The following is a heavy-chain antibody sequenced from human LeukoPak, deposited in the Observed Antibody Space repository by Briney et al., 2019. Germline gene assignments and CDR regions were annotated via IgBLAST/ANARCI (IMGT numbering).Heavy chain of an antibody. CDR1: GFTFSSNW. V-gene: IGHV3-7*01. CDR3: ARDRDCGDGGCYPHFDY. Sequence: GGSLRLSCAASGFTFSSNWMSWVRQAPGKGLEWVANIRQDGSDKYYMDSVKGRFTISRANATNSLSLQMNSLRVEDTAVYYCARDRDCGDGGCYPHFDYWGQGVRVTVSS. CDR2: IRQDGSDK. D-gene: IGHD2-15*01. J-gene: IGHJ4*02.